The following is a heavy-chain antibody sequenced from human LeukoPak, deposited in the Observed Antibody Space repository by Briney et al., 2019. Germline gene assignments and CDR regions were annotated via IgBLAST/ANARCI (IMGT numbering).Heavy chain of an antibody. D-gene: IGHD5-18*01. CDR3: ARNLGGYSYGHKIFDY. CDR2: INHSGST. V-gene: IGHV4-34*01. J-gene: IGHJ4*02. Sequence: PSETLSLTCAVYGGSFSGYYWSWIRQPPGKGLEWIGEINHSGSTNYNPSLKSRVTISVDTSKNQFSLKLSSVTAADTAVYYCARNLGGYSYGHKIFDYWGQGTLVTVSS. CDR1: GGSFSGYY.